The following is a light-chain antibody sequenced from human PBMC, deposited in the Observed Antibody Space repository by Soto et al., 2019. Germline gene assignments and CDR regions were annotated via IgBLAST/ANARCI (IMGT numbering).Light chain of an antibody. J-gene: IGKJ1*01. V-gene: IGKV3-20*01. CDR3: QQYGSSPPWT. CDR1: QSVSSSY. Sequence: EIVLTQSPGTLSLSPGERATLSCRASQSVSSSYLAWYQQKPGQAPRLLIYGASSRATGIPDRFSGSGSGTDFTLTISRLEPADLAVYYCQQYGSSPPWTFGQGTKVEIK. CDR2: GAS.